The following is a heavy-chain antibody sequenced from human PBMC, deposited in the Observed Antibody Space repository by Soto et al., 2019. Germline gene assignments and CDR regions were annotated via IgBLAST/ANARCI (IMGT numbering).Heavy chain of an antibody. D-gene: IGHD3-16*01. J-gene: IGHJ3*01. V-gene: IGHV3-33*05. CDR1: GFMFNNHG. CDR3: VRDDDAGPNAFDL. CDR2: LSRGGSKQ. Sequence: QELLVESGGGVVQPGGSLRLSCAASGFMFNNHGMHWVRQAPGKGLEWVALLSRGGSKQFYRDSVKGRFTIARDNSKNTLFLQMSGLGVDDSAVYYCVRDDDAGPNAFDLWGQGTLVTVSS.